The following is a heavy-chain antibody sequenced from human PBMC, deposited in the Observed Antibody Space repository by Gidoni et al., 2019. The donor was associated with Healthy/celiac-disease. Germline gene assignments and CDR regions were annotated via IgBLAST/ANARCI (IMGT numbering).Heavy chain of an antibody. D-gene: IGHD3-22*01. V-gene: IGHV1-18*01. CDR3: ARDHNWNYRFYYDSSGYYLGFDY. CDR1: GYTFPSYG. CDR2: ISAYNGNT. J-gene: IGHJ4*02. Sequence: QVQLVQSGAEVKKPGASVKVSCKASGYTFPSYGISWVRPAPGQGLEWRGWISAYNGNTNYAQKLQGRVTMTTDTSTSTAYMELRSLRSDDTAVYYCARDHNWNYRFYYDSSGYYLGFDYWGQGTLVTVSS.